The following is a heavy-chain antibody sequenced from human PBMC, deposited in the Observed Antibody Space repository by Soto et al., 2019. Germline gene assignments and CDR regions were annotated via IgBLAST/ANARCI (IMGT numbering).Heavy chain of an antibody. J-gene: IGHJ4*02. V-gene: IGHV1-58*01. CDR3: AADDMTTFI. Sequence: ASVKVSCKASGFTFPSSAVQWVRQARGQRLEWIGWIVVGSGNTNSAQKFQERVTFTRDMSTSTVYMELTSLKLEDTAVYYCAADDMTTFIWGQGTLVTVLL. CDR2: IVVGSGNT. CDR1: GFTFPSSA. D-gene: IGHD1-1*01.